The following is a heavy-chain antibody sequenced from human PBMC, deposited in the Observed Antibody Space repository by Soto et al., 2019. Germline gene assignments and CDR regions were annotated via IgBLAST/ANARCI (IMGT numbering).Heavy chain of an antibody. Sequence: QITLKESGPTLVKPTQTLTLTCTFSGFSLSTSGVGVGWIRQPPGKALEWLGLIYWNDDKRYSPSLKSRLTITKDTSKNQVVLTMTNMDPVDTATYYCARNYCTNGVCFNPDYWGQGTLVTVSS. CDR2: IYWNDDK. CDR1: GFSLSTSGVG. V-gene: IGHV2-5*01. CDR3: ARNYCTNGVCFNPDY. D-gene: IGHD2-8*01. J-gene: IGHJ4*02.